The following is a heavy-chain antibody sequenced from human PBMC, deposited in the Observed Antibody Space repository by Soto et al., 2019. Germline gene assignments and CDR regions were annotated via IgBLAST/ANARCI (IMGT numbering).Heavy chain of an antibody. V-gene: IGHV3-15*01. Sequence: GGSLRLSCAASGFTFSNAWMSWVRQAPGKGLEWVGRVKSKTDGGTTDYAAPVKGRFTISRDDSKNTLYLQMNSLKTEDTAVYYCTTDSLRSAFDIWGQGTMVTVSS. CDR3: TTDSLRSAFDI. CDR2: VKSKTDGGTT. D-gene: IGHD2-15*01. CDR1: GFTFSNAW. J-gene: IGHJ3*02.